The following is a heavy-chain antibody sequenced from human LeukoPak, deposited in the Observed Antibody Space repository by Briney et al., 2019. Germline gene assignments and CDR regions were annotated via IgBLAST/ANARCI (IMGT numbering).Heavy chain of an antibody. D-gene: IGHD3-22*01. Sequence: SETLSLTCIVSGGSISGYYWSWIRRPPGKGLEWIGYISYSGSTNYNPSLRSRVTISVDTSKNQFSLKLSSVTAADTAVYYCARLDSQSRKVWGQGTTVTVSS. CDR1: GGSISGYY. CDR2: ISYSGST. CDR3: ARLDSQSRKV. V-gene: IGHV4-59*08. J-gene: IGHJ6*02.